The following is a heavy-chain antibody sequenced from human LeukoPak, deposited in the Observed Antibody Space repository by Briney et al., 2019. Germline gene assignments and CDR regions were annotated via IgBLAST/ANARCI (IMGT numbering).Heavy chain of an antibody. J-gene: IGHJ6*02. D-gene: IGHD5-18*01. V-gene: IGHV3-33*08. CDR2: IWYDGSNK. CDR1: GFTFSSYA. CDR3: ARKKRVDTDSIMVYYYYAMDV. Sequence: GGSLRLSCAASGFTFSSYAMSWVRQAPGKGLEWVAVIWYDGSNKYYADSVKGRFTISRDNSKKTLYLQMNNLRAEDTAVYYCARKKRVDTDSIMVYYYYAMDVWGQGTTVTVSS.